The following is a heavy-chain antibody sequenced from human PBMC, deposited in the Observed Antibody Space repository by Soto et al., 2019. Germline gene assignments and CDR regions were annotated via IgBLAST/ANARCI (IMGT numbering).Heavy chain of an antibody. D-gene: IGHD4-4*01. CDR2: ISYDGSNK. CDR3: ARPLWRNDYNWGYFDL. V-gene: IGHV3-30-3*01. Sequence: QVQLVESGGGVVQPGRSLRLSCAASGFTFSSYAMHWVRQAPGKGLERVAVISYDGSNKYYADSVKGRFTISRDNSKNTLYLQMNRLRAEDTAVYYCARPLWRNDYNWGYFDLWGRSTLVTVSS. CDR1: GFTFSSYA. J-gene: IGHJ2*01.